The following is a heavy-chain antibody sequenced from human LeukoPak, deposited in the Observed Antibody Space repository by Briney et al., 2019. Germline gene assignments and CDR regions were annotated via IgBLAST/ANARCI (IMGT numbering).Heavy chain of an antibody. CDR3: AKDQGSVATAVSWFYP. V-gene: IGHV3-23*01. Sequence: GGSLRLSCAASGFTLCLIAIRGVPPAPGKGLEGVLANSSSGGSTYCADAVKRGFTISRDNYKNTLYLQMNSLRAEDTAVYYCAKDQGSVATAVSWFYPWGQGTLVTVSS. CDR1: GFTLCLIA. J-gene: IGHJ5*02. D-gene: IGHD6-13*01. CDR2: NSSSGGST.